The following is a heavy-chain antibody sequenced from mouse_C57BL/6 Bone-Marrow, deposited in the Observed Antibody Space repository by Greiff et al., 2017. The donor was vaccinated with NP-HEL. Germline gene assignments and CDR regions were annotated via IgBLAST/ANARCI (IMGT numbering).Heavy chain of an antibody. J-gene: IGHJ3*01. V-gene: IGHV5-17*01. CDR1: GFTFSDYG. CDR3: ARGFAY. Sequence: EVQRVESGGGLMKPGGSLKLSCAASGFTFSDYGMHWVRQAPEKGLEWVAYISSGSSTIYYADTVKGRFTISRDNAKNTLFLQMTSLRSEDTAMYYCARGFAYWGQGTLVTVSA. CDR2: ISSGSSTI.